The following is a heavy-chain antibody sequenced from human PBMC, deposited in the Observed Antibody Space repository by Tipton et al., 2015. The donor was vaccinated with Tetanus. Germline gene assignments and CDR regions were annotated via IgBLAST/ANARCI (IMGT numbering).Heavy chain of an antibody. V-gene: IGHV4-59*12. D-gene: IGHD3-10*01. Sequence: TLSLTCTVSGGSINPYYWSWIRQPPGKGLEWIGNVYSSGSTHYNPSLKSRVTMSLDTSKKQFSLSLNSVTAADTAVYFCARGVWFGPGPRYYFDYWGQGTLVTVSS. CDR1: GGSINPYY. CDR2: VYSSGST. CDR3: ARGVWFGPGPRYYFDY. J-gene: IGHJ4*02.